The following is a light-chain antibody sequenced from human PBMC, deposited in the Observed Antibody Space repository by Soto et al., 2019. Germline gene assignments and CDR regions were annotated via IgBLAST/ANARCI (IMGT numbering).Light chain of an antibody. V-gene: IGKV3-11*01. CDR2: DAS. CDR1: QSVNSH. Sequence: EIVLTQSPATLSLSPGERATLSCRASQSVNSHLTWYQQKTGQAPRLLIYDASNRATGIPARFSGSGSGTDFTLTISSREPEDFAVYFCQQRTNWRLTFGGGTKVEIK. J-gene: IGKJ4*01. CDR3: QQRTNWRLT.